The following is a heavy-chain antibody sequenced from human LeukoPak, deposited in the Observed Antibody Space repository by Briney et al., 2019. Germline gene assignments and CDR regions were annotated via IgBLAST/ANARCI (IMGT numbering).Heavy chain of an antibody. CDR3: AKSPPTVTRNYYYDGMDV. Sequence: GGSLRLSCAASGFTFSSYAMSWVRQAPGKGLEWVSAISGSGGSTYYADSVKGRFTISRDNSKNTLYLQMNSLRAEDTAVYYCAKSPPTVTRNYYYDGMDVWGQGTTVTVSS. D-gene: IGHD4-17*01. CDR1: GFTFSSYA. CDR2: ISGSGGST. V-gene: IGHV3-23*01. J-gene: IGHJ6*02.